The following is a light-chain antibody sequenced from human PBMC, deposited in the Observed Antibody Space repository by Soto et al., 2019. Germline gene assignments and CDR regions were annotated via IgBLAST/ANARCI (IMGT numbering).Light chain of an antibody. V-gene: IGLV2-14*01. CDR1: SSDVGGYTY. Sequence: QSVLTQPASVSGSPGQSITISCTGTSSDVGGYTYVSWYQQHPGKAPKLMIYEVNNRPSGVSNRFSGSKSGNTASLTISGLQAEDEADYYCCSYAGSYTFVFGSGTKVTVL. CDR2: EVN. CDR3: CSYAGSYTFV. J-gene: IGLJ1*01.